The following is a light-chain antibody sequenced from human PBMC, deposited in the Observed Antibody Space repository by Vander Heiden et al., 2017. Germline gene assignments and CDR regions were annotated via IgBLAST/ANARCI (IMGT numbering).Light chain of an antibody. CDR2: GVS. J-gene: IGLJ1*01. CDR1: SNDVGNYNL. CDR3: CSYAGPDTYV. Sequence: QSALTQPASVSGSPGQPITISCTGTSNDVGNYNLVSWYQQHPGKAPKLIIYGVSGRPSGVSDRFSGSKSGNTASLTISGLQAEDEADYYCCSYAGPDTYVFGTVTKVTVL. V-gene: IGLV2-23*02.